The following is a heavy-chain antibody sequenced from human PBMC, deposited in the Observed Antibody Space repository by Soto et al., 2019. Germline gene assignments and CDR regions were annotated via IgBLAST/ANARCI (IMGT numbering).Heavy chain of an antibody. CDR1: GFTFSSYA. D-gene: IGHD3-3*01. CDR3: ARDYDFWSGSYRPHYYYYYGMDV. V-gene: IGHV3-33*08. CDR2: IWYDGRNI. Sequence: GGSLRLSCAASGFTFSSYAMSWVRQAPGKGLEWVAFIWYDGRNIYYADSVKGRLTISRDNSKNTLYLQMNSLRAEDTAVYYCARDYDFWSGSYRPHYYYYYGMDVWGQGTTVTVSS. J-gene: IGHJ6*02.